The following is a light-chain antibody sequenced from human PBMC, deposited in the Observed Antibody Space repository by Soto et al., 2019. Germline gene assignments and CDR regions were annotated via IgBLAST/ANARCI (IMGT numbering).Light chain of an antibody. J-gene: IGLJ1*01. CDR2: EVT. CDR1: RSDVGAYNY. CDR3: SSFTSRVTFV. V-gene: IGLV2-14*01. Sequence: QSVLTQPASVSGSPGQSIAISCTGTRSDVGAYNYVSWYQQHPGKAPKLMISEVTNRPSGVSDRFSGSKSGNTASLTISGLQAEDEADYYCSSFTSRVTFVFGTGTKVTV.